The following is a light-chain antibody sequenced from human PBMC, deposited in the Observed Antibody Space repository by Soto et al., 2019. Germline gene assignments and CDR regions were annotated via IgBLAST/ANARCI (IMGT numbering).Light chain of an antibody. CDR1: QSISSW. CDR2: KAS. CDR3: QQYKDYET. J-gene: IGKJ1*01. Sequence: DIQMTQPPSTLSASVGDRSTITCRASQSISSWLAWYQQQPGKTPXXLIYKASSLESGAPSRFRAGGSGTEFTLTFSSLQPDDFATDDCQQYKDYETFGQGTK. V-gene: IGKV1-5*03.